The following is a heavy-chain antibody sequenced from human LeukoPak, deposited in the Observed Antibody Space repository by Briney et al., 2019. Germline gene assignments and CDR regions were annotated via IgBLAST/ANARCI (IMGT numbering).Heavy chain of an antibody. Sequence: SETLSLTCTVSGDSISSSSYYWGWIRQPPGKGLEWIGSIYYSGSTYYNPSLKSRVTISVDTSKNQFSLKLSSVTAAVTAVYYCARLERAAAGNRWFDPWGQGTLVAVSS. J-gene: IGHJ5*02. CDR1: GDSISSSSYY. D-gene: IGHD6-13*01. CDR2: IYYSGST. V-gene: IGHV4-39*01. CDR3: ARLERAAAGNRWFDP.